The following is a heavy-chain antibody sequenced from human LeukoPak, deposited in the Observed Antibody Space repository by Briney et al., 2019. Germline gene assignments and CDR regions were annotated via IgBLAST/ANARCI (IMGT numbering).Heavy chain of an antibody. CDR1: GGSISSSSYY. J-gene: IGHJ4*02. CDR3: AREVRMAAAGIDY. D-gene: IGHD6-13*01. V-gene: IGHV4-39*07. CDR2: IYYSGST. Sequence: PSETLSLTCTVSGGSISSSSYYWGWIRQPPGKGLEWIGSIYYSGSTYYNPYLKSRVTISVDTSKNQFSLKLSSVTAADTAVYYCAREVRMAAAGIDYWGQGTLVTVSS.